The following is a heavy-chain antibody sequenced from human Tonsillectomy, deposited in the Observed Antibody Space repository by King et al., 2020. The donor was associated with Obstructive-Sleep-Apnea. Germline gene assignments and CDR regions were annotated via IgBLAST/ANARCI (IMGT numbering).Heavy chain of an antibody. V-gene: IGHV3-23*04. CDR1: GFTFSSYA. Sequence: VQLVESGGNLEQPGGSLRLSCAASGFTFSSYAMSWVRQAPGKWLDWVSVISCSGGSTYYADSVKGRFTISRDNSKNTLYLQMNSLRAEDTALYYCAKDRTLYGSGSYRYFDFWGQGTLVTVSS. CDR3: AKDRTLYGSGSYRYFDF. J-gene: IGHJ4*02. CDR2: ISCSGGST. D-gene: IGHD3-10*01.